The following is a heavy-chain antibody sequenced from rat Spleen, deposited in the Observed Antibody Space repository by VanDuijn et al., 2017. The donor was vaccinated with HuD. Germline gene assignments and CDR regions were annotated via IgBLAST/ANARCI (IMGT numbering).Heavy chain of an antibody. V-gene: IGHV5-20*01. CDR3: TTSDWYFDF. CDR1: GFTFSNYD. J-gene: IGHJ1*01. CDR2: ISYDGSTA. Sequence: EVQLVESGGGLVQPGRSMKLSCAASGFTFSNYDMVWVRQAPTKGLKWVASISYDGSTAYYRDSVKGRFTISRDNAKSTLYLQMDSLRSEDTATYYCTTSDWYFDFWGPGTMVTVSS.